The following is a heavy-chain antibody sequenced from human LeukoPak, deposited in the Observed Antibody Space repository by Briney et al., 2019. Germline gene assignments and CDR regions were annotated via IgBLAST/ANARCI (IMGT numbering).Heavy chain of an antibody. Sequence: ASAKVSCKASGYTFTSYDINWVRQATGQGLEWMGWMNPNSGNTGYAQKFQGRVTMTRNTSISTAYMELSSLRSEDTAVYYCARRYGSGSYQTFDPWGQGTLVTVSS. CDR1: GYTFTSYD. J-gene: IGHJ5*02. V-gene: IGHV1-8*01. D-gene: IGHD3-10*01. CDR2: MNPNSGNT. CDR3: ARRYGSGSYQTFDP.